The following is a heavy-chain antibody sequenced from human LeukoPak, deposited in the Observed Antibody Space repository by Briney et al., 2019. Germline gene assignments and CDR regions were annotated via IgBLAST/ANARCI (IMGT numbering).Heavy chain of an antibody. D-gene: IGHD4-17*01. V-gene: IGHV5-51*01. CDR2: IYPGDSDT. J-gene: IGHJ5*02. Sequence: GESLKISCKGSGYSFTSYWIGWVRQMPGKGLEWMGIIYPGDSDTRYSPSFQGQVTISADKSISTAYLQWSSLKASDTAMYYCAKVGSTVTTGFWFDPWGQGTLVTVSS. CDR3: AKVGSTVTTGFWFDP. CDR1: GYSFTSYW.